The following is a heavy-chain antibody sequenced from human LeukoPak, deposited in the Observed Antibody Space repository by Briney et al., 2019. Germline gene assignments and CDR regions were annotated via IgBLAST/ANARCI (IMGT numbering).Heavy chain of an antibody. J-gene: IGHJ4*02. CDR3: AVGGYSYGYVDY. Sequence: SVTVSCKASGGTFSSYAISWVRQAPGQGLEWMGRIIPIFGIANYAQKFQGRVTITADKSTSTAYMELSSLRSEDTAVYYCAVGGYSYGYVDYWGQGTLVTVSS. V-gene: IGHV1-69*04. CDR2: IIPIFGIA. D-gene: IGHD5-18*01. CDR1: GGTFSSYA.